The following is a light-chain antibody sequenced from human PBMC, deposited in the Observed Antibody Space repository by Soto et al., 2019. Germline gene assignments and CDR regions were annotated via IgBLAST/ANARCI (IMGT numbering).Light chain of an antibody. J-gene: IGKJ3*01. V-gene: IGKV1-27*01. CDR1: QGIYNY. CDR3: QKYNSAPWT. Sequence: DIQMTQSPSSLSASVGDRVTITCRASQGIYNYLAWYQQKPGKVPKLLIYGATTLQSGVPSRFSGSGSGTDFTLPISSLPPEDVATYYCQKYNSAPWTFGPGTKVDIK. CDR2: GAT.